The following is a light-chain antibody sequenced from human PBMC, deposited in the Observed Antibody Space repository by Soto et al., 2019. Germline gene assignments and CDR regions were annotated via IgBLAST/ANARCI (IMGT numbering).Light chain of an antibody. CDR2: GAS. Sequence: EIVLTQSPATLSLSPVERATLSCMASQSVSSYLAWYQQKPGQAPRLLIYGASSRATGIPDKFSGSGSGTDFTLTIDGLEPEDFAVYYCQQYGYSPITFGQGTRLEIK. CDR1: QSVSSY. J-gene: IGKJ5*01. V-gene: IGKV3-20*01. CDR3: QQYGYSPIT.